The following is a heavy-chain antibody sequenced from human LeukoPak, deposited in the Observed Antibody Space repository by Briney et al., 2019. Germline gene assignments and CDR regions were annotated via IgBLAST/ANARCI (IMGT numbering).Heavy chain of an antibody. Sequence: ASVKVSCKASGYTFISYGISWVRQAPGQGLEWMGWISGYNGTTNYAQNLRGRVTMTTDTSTSTAYMELKSLRSDDTAVYYCARGLGVVTAQAEQPKPRYFDLWGRGTQVTVSS. J-gene: IGHJ2*01. V-gene: IGHV1-18*01. D-gene: IGHD2-21*02. CDR3: ARGLGVVTAQAEQPKPRYFDL. CDR2: ISGYNGTT. CDR1: GYTFISYG.